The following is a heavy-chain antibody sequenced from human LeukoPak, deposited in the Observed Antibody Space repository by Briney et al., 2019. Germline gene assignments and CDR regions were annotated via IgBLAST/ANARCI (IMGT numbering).Heavy chain of an antibody. V-gene: IGHV1-18*01. CDR2: ISAYNGNT. CDR1: GYTFTSYG. J-gene: IGHJ4*02. Sequence: GASVKVSCKASGYTFTSYGTSWVRQAPGQGLEWMGWISAYNGNTNYAQKLQGRVTMTTDTSTSTAYMELRSLRSDDTAVYYCARDVLGGSYGGGVFGYWGQGTLVTVSS. CDR3: ARDVLGGSYGGGVFGY. D-gene: IGHD1-26*01.